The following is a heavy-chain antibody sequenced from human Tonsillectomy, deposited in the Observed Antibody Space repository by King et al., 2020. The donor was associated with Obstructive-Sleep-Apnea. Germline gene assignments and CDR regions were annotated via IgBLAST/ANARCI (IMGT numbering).Heavy chain of an antibody. Sequence: VTLKESGPALVKPTQTLTLTCTFSGFSLSTSGMCVSWIRQPPGKALEWLARIDWDDDNYYSTSLKTRPTISKDTSKNQVVLTITNMDPVDTATYYCARAPATAMGVYYYYGMDVWGQGTTVTVSS. CDR3: ARAPATAMGVYYYYGMDV. CDR2: IDWDDDN. CDR1: GFSLSTSGMC. D-gene: IGHD5-18*01. J-gene: IGHJ6*02. V-gene: IGHV2-70*11.